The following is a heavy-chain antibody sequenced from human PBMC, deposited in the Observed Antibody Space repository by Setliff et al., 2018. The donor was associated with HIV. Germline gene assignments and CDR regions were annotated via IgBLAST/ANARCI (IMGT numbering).Heavy chain of an antibody. J-gene: IGHJ6*02. D-gene: IGHD3-3*01. V-gene: IGHV3-21*01. CDR1: GFTFRNYN. CDR3: ARDNLYYNLYDGSPVYGMDV. CDR2: ISIGSGAAI. Sequence: PGGSLRLSCAASGFTFRNYNFNWVRQAPGRGLEWVSSISIGSGAAIYYAESVQGRFTVSRDNSKNSLYLQMNSLRVEDTAVYYCARDNLYYNLYDGSPVYGMDVWGQGTTVTVS.